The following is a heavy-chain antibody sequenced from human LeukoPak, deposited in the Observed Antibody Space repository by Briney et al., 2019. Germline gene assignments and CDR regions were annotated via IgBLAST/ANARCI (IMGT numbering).Heavy chain of an antibody. D-gene: IGHD3-3*01. Sequence: SQTLSLTCTVSGGSISSGGYYWSWIRQHPGKGLEWIGYIYYSGSTNYNPSLKSRVTISVDTSKNQFSLKLSSVTAADTAVYYCARAAFEYYDFWSGYRFDYWGQGTLVTVSS. CDR3: ARAAFEYYDFWSGYRFDY. J-gene: IGHJ4*02. V-gene: IGHV4-31*03. CDR1: GGSISSGGYY. CDR2: IYYSGST.